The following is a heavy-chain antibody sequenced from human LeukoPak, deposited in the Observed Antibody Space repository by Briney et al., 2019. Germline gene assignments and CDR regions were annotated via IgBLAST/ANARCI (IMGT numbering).Heavy chain of an antibody. CDR3: VRLMYYDGSGYSRAFDY. D-gene: IGHD3-22*01. Sequence: SGPTLVNPTQTLTLTCTFSGFSLSTTGVGVGWIRQPPGKALEWLALIYWDDDTRYSPSLKTRLTFTKDTSKNQVVLTMTNMDPVDTGRYYCVRLMYYDGSGYSRAFDYWGQGALVTVSS. CDR2: IYWDDDT. J-gene: IGHJ4*02. CDR1: GFSLSTTGVG. V-gene: IGHV2-5*04.